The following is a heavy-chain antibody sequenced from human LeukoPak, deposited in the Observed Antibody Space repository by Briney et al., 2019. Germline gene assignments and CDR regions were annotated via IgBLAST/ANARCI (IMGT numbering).Heavy chain of an antibody. Sequence: PGGSLRLSCAASGFTFSSYAMSWVRQAPGKGLEWVSYISSSGSTIYYADSVKGRFTISRDNAKNSLYLQMNSLRAEDTAVYYCARKMADDAFDIWGQGTMVTVSS. V-gene: IGHV3-48*04. CDR3: ARKMADDAFDI. J-gene: IGHJ3*02. CDR2: ISSSGSTI. CDR1: GFTFSSYA. D-gene: IGHD5-24*01.